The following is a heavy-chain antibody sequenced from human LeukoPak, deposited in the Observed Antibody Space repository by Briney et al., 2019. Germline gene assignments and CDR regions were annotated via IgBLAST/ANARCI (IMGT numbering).Heavy chain of an antibody. J-gene: IGHJ5*02. V-gene: IGHV4-38-2*02. CDR3: ARDLTVATIMLDP. CDR1: GYSISSGYY. D-gene: IGHD5-12*01. Sequence: SETLSLTCTVSGYSISSGYYWGWVRQPPGKGLEWIGSIYHSGSTYYNPSLKSRVTISVDTSKNQFSLKLSSVTAADTAVYYCARDLTVATIMLDPWGQGTLVTVSS. CDR2: IYHSGST.